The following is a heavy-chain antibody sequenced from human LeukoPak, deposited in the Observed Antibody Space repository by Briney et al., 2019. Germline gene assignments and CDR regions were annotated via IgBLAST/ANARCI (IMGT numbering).Heavy chain of an antibody. Sequence: GGSLRLSCAASGFTFSSYAMHWVRQAPGKGLEWVAVISYDGSNKYYADSVKGRFTISRDNSKNTLYLQMNSLRAEDTAVYYCARGRSALGYCSGGSCYSHFDYWGQGTLVTVSS. CDR3: ARGRSALGYCSGGSCYSHFDY. CDR1: GFTFSSYA. J-gene: IGHJ4*02. D-gene: IGHD2-15*01. CDR2: ISYDGSNK. V-gene: IGHV3-30*04.